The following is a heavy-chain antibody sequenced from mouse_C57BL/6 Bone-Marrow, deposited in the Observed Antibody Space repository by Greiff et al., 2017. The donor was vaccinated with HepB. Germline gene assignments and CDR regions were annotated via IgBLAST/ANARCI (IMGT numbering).Heavy chain of an antibody. CDR2: IYPRSGNT. D-gene: IGHD1-1*01. V-gene: IGHV1-81*01. J-gene: IGHJ3*01. CDR1: GYTFTSYG. Sequence: VKLVESGAELARPGASVKLSCKASGYTFTSYGISWVKQRTGQGLEWIGGIYPRSGNTYYNEKFKGKATLTADKSSSTAYMELRSLTSEDAAVYFCARDYYYGSSYVWFAYWGQGTLVTVSA. CDR3: ARDYYYGSSYVWFAY.